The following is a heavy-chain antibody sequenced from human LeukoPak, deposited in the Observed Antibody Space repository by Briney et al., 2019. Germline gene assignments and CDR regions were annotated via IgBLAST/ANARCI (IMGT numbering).Heavy chain of an antibody. V-gene: IGHV4-61*02. D-gene: IGHD1-14*01. CDR2: IYTSGST. CDR3: ARDRKYYYHMDV. J-gene: IGHJ6*03. Sequence: SQTLSLTCTVSGGSISSGSYYWSWIRQPAGKGPEWIGRIYTSGSTNYNPSLKSRVTISVDTSKNQFSLKLSSVTAADTAVYYCARDRKYYYHMDVWGKGTTVTVSS. CDR1: GGSISSGSYY.